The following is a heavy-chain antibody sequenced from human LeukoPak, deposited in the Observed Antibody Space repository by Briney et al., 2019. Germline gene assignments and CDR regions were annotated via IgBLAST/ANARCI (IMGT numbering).Heavy chain of an antibody. V-gene: IGHV3-30*04. CDR2: ISYDGSNE. Sequence: GRSLRLSCAASGFTFSSYVMHWVRQAPGKGLEWVAIISYDGSNEYYADSVKGRFTISRDNSKNTLYLQMNSLRAEDTAVYYCAKDLDIVVVPAATFDYWGQGTLVTVSS. CDR1: GFTFSSYV. D-gene: IGHD2-2*01. J-gene: IGHJ4*02. CDR3: AKDLDIVVVPAATFDY.